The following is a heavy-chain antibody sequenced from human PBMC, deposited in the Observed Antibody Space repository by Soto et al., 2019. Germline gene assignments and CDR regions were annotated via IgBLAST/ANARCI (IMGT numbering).Heavy chain of an antibody. CDR1: GYTFTSYD. V-gene: IGHV1-8*01. J-gene: IGHJ6*02. Sequence: QVQLVQSGAEVKKPGASVKVSCKASGYTFTSYDINWVRQATGQGLEGMGWMNPNSGNTGYAQKFQGRVTRTRNTSISTAYMELSSLGSEDTAVYYCSRVKTSYGMDVWGQGTTVTVSS. CDR2: MNPNSGNT. CDR3: SRVKTSYGMDV.